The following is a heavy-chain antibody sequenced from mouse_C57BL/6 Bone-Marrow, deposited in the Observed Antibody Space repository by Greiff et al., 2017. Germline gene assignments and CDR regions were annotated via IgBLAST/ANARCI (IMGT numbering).Heavy chain of an antibody. V-gene: IGHV8-12*01. D-gene: IGHD1-1*01. CDR2: IYWDDDK. J-gene: IGHJ4*01. Sequence: QVTLKESGPGILQSSQTLSLTCSFSGFSLSTSGMGVSWIRQPSGKGLEWLAHIYWDDDKRYNPSLKSRLTISKDTSRNQVFLKITSVDTADTATYYCARSPHYYGSSYYAMDDWGQGTSVTVSS. CDR3: ARSPHYYGSSYYAMDD. CDR1: GFSLSTSGMG.